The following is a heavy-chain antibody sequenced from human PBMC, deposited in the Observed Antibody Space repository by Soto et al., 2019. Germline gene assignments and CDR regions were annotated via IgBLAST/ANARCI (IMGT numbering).Heavy chain of an antibody. V-gene: IGHV3-21*01. J-gene: IGHJ4*02. CDR2: ISSSSSYM. CDR1: GFTFSSYS. Sequence: GGSLRLSCAASGFTFSSYSMNWVRQAPGKGLEWVSSISSSSSYMYYADSVKGRFTISRDNAKNSLYLQMNSLRAEDTAVYYCARGPLYCSGGSCLPLGYWGQGTLVTVSS. D-gene: IGHD2-15*01. CDR3: ARGPLYCSGGSCLPLGY.